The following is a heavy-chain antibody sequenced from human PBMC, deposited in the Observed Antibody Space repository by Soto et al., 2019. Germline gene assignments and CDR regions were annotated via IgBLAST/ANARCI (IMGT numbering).Heavy chain of an antibody. D-gene: IGHD3-22*01. CDR3: ARDRGITMIVDNWFDP. CDR2: IWYDGSNK. CDR1: GFTFSSYG. J-gene: IGHJ5*02. Sequence: GGSLRLSCAASGFTFSSYGMHWVRQAPGKGLEWVAVIWYDGSNKYYADSVKGRFTISRDNSKNTLYLQMNSLRAEDTAVYYCARDRGITMIVDNWFDPWGQGTLVTVSS. V-gene: IGHV3-33*01.